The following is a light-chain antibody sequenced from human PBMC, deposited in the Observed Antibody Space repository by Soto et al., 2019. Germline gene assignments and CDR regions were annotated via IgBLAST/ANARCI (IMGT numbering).Light chain of an antibody. CDR3: QQHSNWPPVT. Sequence: EIVLTQSPAILSLSPGERATLSCRASQSVSRNLVWYQQKPGQAPRLLIYDASNMATGIPARFSGNGSGTDFTLAISSLEPEDFAVFYCQQHSNWPPVTFGGGTKVEIK. V-gene: IGKV3-11*01. CDR1: QSVSRN. J-gene: IGKJ4*01. CDR2: DAS.